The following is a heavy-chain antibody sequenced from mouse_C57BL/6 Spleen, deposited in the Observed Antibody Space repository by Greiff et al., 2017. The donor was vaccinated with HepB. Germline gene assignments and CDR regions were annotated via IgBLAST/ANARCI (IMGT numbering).Heavy chain of an antibody. D-gene: IGHD3-2*02. Sequence: EVMLQQSGPELVKPGASVKISCKASGYTFTDYYMNWVKQSHGKSLEWIGDINPNNGGTSYNQKFKGKATLTVDKSSSTAYMELRSLTSEDSAVYYCARGTAQATYAMDYWGQGTSVTVSS. CDR3: ARGTAQATYAMDY. CDR2: INPNNGGT. J-gene: IGHJ4*01. V-gene: IGHV1-26*01. CDR1: GYTFTDYY.